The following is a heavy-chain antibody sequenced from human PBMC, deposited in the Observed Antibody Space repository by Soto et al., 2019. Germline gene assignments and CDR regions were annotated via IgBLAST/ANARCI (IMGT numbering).Heavy chain of an antibody. D-gene: IGHD6-13*01. CDR3: ARGVEYSSSWYRNPYYYYYMDV. V-gene: IGHV3-7*01. Sequence: GGSLRLSCAASGFTFSSYWMSWVRQAPGKGLEWVANIKQDGSEKYYVDSVKGRFTISRDNAKNSLYLQMNSLRAEDTAVYYCARGVEYSSSWYRNPYYYYYMDVWGKGTTVTVSS. J-gene: IGHJ6*03. CDR2: IKQDGSEK. CDR1: GFTFSSYW.